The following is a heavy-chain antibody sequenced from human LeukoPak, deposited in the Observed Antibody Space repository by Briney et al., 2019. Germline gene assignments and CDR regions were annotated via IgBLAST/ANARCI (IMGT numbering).Heavy chain of an antibody. J-gene: IGHJ5*02. CDR3: ARDSSGWYWFDP. V-gene: IGHV1-18*01. D-gene: IGHD6-19*01. Sequence: GASVKVSCKASGYTFTNYGISWVRQAPGQGLEWMGWISAYNGNTNYAQKFQGRITMTTDTSTNTAYMELRSLRSDDTAVYYCARDSSGWYWFDPWGQGTLVIVSS. CDR1: GYTFTNYG. CDR2: ISAYNGNT.